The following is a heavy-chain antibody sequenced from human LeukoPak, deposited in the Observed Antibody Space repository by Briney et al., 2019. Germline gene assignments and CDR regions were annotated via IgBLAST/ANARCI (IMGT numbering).Heavy chain of an antibody. CDR1: GGTFSSSA. D-gene: IGHD3-22*01. J-gene: IGHJ4*02. CDR2: IIPIFGTA. Sequence: GSSVKVSCKASGGTFSSSAISWVRQAPGQGLEWMGGIIPIFGTANYAQKFQGRVTITTDESTSTAYMELSSLRSEDTAVYYCARENSGYFWYYFDYWGQGTLVTVSS. V-gene: IGHV1-69*05. CDR3: ARENSGYFWYYFDY.